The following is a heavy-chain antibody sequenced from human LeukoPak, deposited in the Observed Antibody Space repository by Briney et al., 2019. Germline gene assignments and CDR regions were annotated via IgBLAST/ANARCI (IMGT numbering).Heavy chain of an antibody. Sequence: SETLSLTCTDSGGSISSYYWSWIRQPPGKGLEWSGYIYYSGSTNYNPSLKSRVTISVDTSKNQFSLKLSSVTAADTAVYYCARDKKGASCYDYWGQGTLVTVSS. CDR2: IYYSGST. CDR3: ARDKKGASCYDY. J-gene: IGHJ4*02. D-gene: IGHD2-2*01. V-gene: IGHV4-59*01. CDR1: GGSISSYY.